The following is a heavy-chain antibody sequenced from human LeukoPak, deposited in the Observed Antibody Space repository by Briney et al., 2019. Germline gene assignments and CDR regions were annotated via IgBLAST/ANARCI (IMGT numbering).Heavy chain of an antibody. CDR2: IYYSGST. CDR3: ARQGSAAAGNSDY. D-gene: IGHD6-13*01. J-gene: IGHJ4*02. Sequence: PSETLSLTCTVSGGSISSSSYYWGWIRQPPGKGLEWIGSIYYSGSTYYNPSLKSRVTISVDTSKNQFSLKLSSVTAADTAVYYCARQGSAAAGNSDYWGQGTLVTVSS. CDR1: GGSISSSSYY. V-gene: IGHV4-39*01.